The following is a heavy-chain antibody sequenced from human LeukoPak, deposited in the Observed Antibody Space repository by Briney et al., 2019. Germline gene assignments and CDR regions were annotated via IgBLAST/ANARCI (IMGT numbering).Heavy chain of an antibody. CDR3: ALAKGSDLMAY. V-gene: IGHV3-23*01. D-gene: IGHD3-10*01. CDR2: ISGSGGST. J-gene: IGHJ4*02. Sequence: GASLRLSCATSGFTFGTYVMSWVRQAPGKGLEWVSRISGSGGSTYYADSVKGRFTISRDNSKNTLYLQMNSLRAEDTAVYHCALAKGSDLMAYWGQGTLVTVSS. CDR1: GFTFGTYV.